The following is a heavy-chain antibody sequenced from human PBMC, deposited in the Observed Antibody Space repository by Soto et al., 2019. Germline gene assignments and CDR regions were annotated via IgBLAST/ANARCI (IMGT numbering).Heavy chain of an antibody. J-gene: IGHJ4*02. Sequence: QVQLQESGPGLVKPSETLSLTCTVSGGSISTYYWSWIRQPPEKGLEWIGYIYYSGGTNYNPSLKSRVTLSVDTSKNQFSLRLNSVTAADTAVYYCARSPYYYGAGSHYAPGQYFDYWGQGTLVTVSS. D-gene: IGHD3-10*01. CDR3: ARSPYYYGAGSHYAPGQYFDY. CDR1: GGSISTYY. CDR2: IYYSGGT. V-gene: IGHV4-59*08.